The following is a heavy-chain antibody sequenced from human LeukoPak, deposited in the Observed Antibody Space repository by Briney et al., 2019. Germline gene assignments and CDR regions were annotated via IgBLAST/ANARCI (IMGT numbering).Heavy chain of an antibody. CDR2: IIPIFGTA. J-gene: IGHJ6*02. Sequence: ASVKVSCKASGYTFTNFGMNWVRQAPGQGLEWMGGIIPIFGTANYAQKFQGRVTITADESTSTAYMELSSLRSEDTAVYYCAGEIVVVPAAMYHYYYYGMDVWGQGTTVTVSS. CDR3: AGEIVVVPAAMYHYYYYGMDV. V-gene: IGHV1-69*13. CDR1: GYTFTNFG. D-gene: IGHD2-2*01.